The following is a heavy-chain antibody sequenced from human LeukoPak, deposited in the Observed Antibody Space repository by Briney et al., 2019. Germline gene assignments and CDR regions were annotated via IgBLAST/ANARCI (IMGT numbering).Heavy chain of an antibody. J-gene: IGHJ3*02. D-gene: IGHD4-17*01. V-gene: IGHV3-53*01. CDR1: GFTVSSNY. CDR2: IYSGGST. CDR3: ARYQTVPTGDAVDI. Sequence: GGSLRLSCAASGFTVSSNYMSWVRQAPGKGLEWVSVIYSGGSTYYADSVKGRFTISRDNSKNTLYLQMNSLRAEDTAVYYCARYQTVPTGDAVDIWGEGTMVTVSS.